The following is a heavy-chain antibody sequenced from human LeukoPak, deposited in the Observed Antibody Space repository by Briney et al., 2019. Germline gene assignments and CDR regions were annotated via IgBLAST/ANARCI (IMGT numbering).Heavy chain of an antibody. D-gene: IGHD6-13*01. CDR1: GGSFSGYY. CDR3: ARGSGPYSSSWNNWFDP. J-gene: IGHJ5*02. V-gene: IGHV4-34*01. Sequence: SETLSLTCAVYGGSFSGYYWSWIRQPPGKGLEWLGEINHSGSTNYNPSLKSRVTISVDTSKNQVSLRLSSVTAADTAVYYCARGSGPYSSSWNNWFDPWGQGTLVTVSS. CDR2: INHSGST.